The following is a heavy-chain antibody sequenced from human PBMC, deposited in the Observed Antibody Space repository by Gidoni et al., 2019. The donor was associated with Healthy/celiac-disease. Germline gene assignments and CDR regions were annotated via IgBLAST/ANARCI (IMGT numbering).Heavy chain of an antibody. CDR1: GYTFTSYA. J-gene: IGHJ6*02. V-gene: IGHV1-3*01. D-gene: IGHD3-10*01. CDR2: INAGNGNT. CDR3: ASVPLNYYGSRNYYYGMDV. Sequence: QVQLVQSGAEVKKPGASVKVSCKASGYTFTSYAMHWVRQAPGQRLEWMGWINAGNGNTKYSQKFQGRVTITRDTSASTAYMELSSLRSEDTAVYYCASVPLNYYGSRNYYYGMDVWGQGTTVTVSS.